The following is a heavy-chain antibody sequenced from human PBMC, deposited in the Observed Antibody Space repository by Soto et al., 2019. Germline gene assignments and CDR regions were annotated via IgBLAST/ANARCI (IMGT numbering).Heavy chain of an antibody. CDR1: GGSISSYY. V-gene: IGHV4-4*07. CDR2: IYTSGST. Sequence: ASETLSLTCTVSGGSISSYYWSWIRQPAGKGLEWIGRIYTSGSTNYNPSLKSRVTMSVDTSKNQFSLKLSSVTAADTAVYYCARGAIYSYGPYYFDYWGQGTLVTVSS. J-gene: IGHJ4*02. CDR3: ARGAIYSYGPYYFDY. D-gene: IGHD5-18*01.